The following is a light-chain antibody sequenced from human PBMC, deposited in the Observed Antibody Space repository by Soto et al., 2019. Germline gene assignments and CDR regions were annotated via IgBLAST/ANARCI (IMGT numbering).Light chain of an antibody. Sequence: EIVLTQSPATLSLSPGERATLSCRASQSVSSYLAWYQQKPGQAPRLLIYDASNRATSIPARFSGSGSVTDFTLAISSLEPEDFAVYYCQQHSNWPPVTFGQGTKLQSK. CDR1: QSVSSY. V-gene: IGKV3-11*01. CDR2: DAS. CDR3: QQHSNWPPVT. J-gene: IGKJ2*01.